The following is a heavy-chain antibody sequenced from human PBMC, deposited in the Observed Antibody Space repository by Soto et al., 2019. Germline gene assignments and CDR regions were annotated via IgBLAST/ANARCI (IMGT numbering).Heavy chain of an antibody. CDR3: VRAPGSATVTTSYVDY. CDR1: GFTFRNYA. CDR2: ISYDGSKK. V-gene: IGHV3-30*03. D-gene: IGHD4-17*01. Sequence: PGGSLRLSCAASGFTFRNYAMHWVRQAPGKGLEWVVVISYDGSKKYYADSLEGRFTISRDNSNNTLYLQMNSLTDEDTAVYYCVRAPGSATVTTSYVDYWGHGTTVTVSS. J-gene: IGHJ4*03.